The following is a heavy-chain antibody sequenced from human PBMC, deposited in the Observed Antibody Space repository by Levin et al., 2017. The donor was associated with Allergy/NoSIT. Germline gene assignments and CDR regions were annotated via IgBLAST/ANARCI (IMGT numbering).Heavy chain of an antibody. D-gene: IGHD3-10*01. CDR3: ARASPGRITMVRGVIMP. Sequence: PGGSLRLSCAASGFTFSSYSMNWVRQAPGKGLEWVSSISSSSSYIYYADSVKGRFTISRDNAKNSLYLQMNSLRAEDTAVYYCARASPGRITMVRGVIMPWGQGTLVTVSS. V-gene: IGHV3-21*01. J-gene: IGHJ5*02. CDR1: GFTFSSYS. CDR2: ISSSSSYI.